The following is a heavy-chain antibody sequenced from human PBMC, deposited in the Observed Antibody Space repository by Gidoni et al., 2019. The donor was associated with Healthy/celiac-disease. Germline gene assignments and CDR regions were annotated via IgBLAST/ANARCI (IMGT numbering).Heavy chain of an antibody. CDR3: ARYSSGWLDAFDI. V-gene: IGHV4-59*08. J-gene: IGHJ3*02. Sequence: QVQLQESGPGLVKPSETLSLTCTVLGDSISSYYWSWIRQPPGKGLEWIGYVYNSGSTNYNPSLKSRVTISVDTSKNQFSLKLSSVTAADTAVYYCARYSSGWLDAFDIWGQGTMVTVSS. CDR2: VYNSGST. D-gene: IGHD6-19*01. CDR1: GDSISSYY.